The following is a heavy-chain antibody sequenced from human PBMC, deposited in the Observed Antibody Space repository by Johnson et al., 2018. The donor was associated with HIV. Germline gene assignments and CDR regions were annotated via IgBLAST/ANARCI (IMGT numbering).Heavy chain of an antibody. CDR2: IRYDGSNK. J-gene: IGHJ3*02. D-gene: IGHD1-1*01. CDR1: GFTFSSYG. V-gene: IGHV3-30*02. CDR3: AKAEYNWNEADAFDI. Sequence: VQLVESGGGVVQPGRSLRLSCAASGFTFSSYGMHWVRQAPGKGLEWVAFIRYDGSNKYYADSVKGRFTISRDNSKNTLYLQMNSLRAEDTAVYYCAKAEYNWNEADAFDIWGQGTMVTVSS.